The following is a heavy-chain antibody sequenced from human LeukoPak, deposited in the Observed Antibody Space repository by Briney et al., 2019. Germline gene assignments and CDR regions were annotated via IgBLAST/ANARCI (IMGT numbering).Heavy chain of an antibody. CDR1: GFSFRTYG. CDR3: AKVAAGHILTGSYYYYYYMDV. CDR2: ISYDGSNK. Sequence: GGSLRLSCAASGFSFRTYGMHWVRQAPGKGLEWVAVISYDGSNKYYADSVKGRFTISRDNSKNTLYLQMNSLRAEDTAVYYCAKVAAGHILTGSYYYYYYMDVWGKGTTVTVSS. D-gene: IGHD3-9*01. V-gene: IGHV3-30*18. J-gene: IGHJ6*03.